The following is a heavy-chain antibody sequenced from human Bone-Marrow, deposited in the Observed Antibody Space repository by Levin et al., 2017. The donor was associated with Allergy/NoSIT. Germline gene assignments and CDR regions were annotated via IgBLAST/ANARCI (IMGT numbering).Heavy chain of an antibody. Sequence: GESLKISCATSGFTFSSSAMHWVRQTPGKGLEWVAFIYFDGKNEYYSDSVKGRFTISRDNSKNTLYLQMNSLRADDTAVYYCARDGDYYYFSYWGQGTLVTVSS. V-gene: IGHV3-33*01. CDR1: GFTFSSSA. CDR2: IYFDGKNE. J-gene: IGHJ4*02. D-gene: IGHD3-22*01. CDR3: ARDGDYYYFSY.